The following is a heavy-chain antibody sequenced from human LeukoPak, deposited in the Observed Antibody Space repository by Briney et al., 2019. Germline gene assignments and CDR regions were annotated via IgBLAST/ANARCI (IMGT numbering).Heavy chain of an antibody. J-gene: IGHJ4*02. CDR1: GFTFSTYW. CDR3: ARDSAGNDY. D-gene: IGHD6-13*01. V-gene: IGHV3-7*01. Sequence: GGSLRLSSAASGFTFSTYWMSWVRQAPGKGLEWVANIKQDGSEKCYVDSVKGRFTISRDNAKNSLYLQMNSLRAEDTAMYYCARDSAGNDYWGQGTLVTVSS. CDR2: IKQDGSEK.